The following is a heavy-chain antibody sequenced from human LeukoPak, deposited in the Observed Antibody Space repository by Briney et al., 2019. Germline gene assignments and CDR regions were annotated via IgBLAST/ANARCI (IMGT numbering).Heavy chain of an antibody. V-gene: IGHV3-23*01. D-gene: IGHD3-22*01. CDR3: AKDIGYYYGSSFDY. J-gene: IGHJ4*02. Sequence: PGGSLRLSCAASGFTFSSHAMSWVRQAPGKGLEWVSAISGSGGSTYYADSVKGRFTISRDNSKNTLYLQMNSLRAEDTAVYYCAKDIGYYYGSSFDYWGQGTLVTVSS. CDR1: GFTFSSHA. CDR2: ISGSGGST.